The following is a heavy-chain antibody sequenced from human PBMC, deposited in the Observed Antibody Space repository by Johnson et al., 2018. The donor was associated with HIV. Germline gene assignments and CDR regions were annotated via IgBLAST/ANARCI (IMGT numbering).Heavy chain of an antibody. Sequence: VQLVESGGGLVQPGGSLRLSCAASGFSFSSYAMSWVRQAPGKGLEWVSAISGSGASTYYAASVEGRCTTTSDNSKNTLYLQMNSLRAEETALYYCARSSSVLDAFDIWGQGTMVTVSS. CDR1: GFSFSSYA. CDR3: ARSSSVLDAFDI. V-gene: IGHV3-23*04. D-gene: IGHD3-22*01. CDR2: ISGSGAST. J-gene: IGHJ3*02.